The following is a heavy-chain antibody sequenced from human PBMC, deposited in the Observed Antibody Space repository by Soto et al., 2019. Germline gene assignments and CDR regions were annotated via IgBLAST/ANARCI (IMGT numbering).Heavy chain of an antibody. CDR2: INHTGGT. CDR1: GGSVNGYY. J-gene: IGHJ5*02. V-gene: IGHV4-34*01. Sequence: XETLSLTCAVYGGSVNGYYWNGMRQPPGKGLEWIGEINHTGGTHYNPSLKSRVTMSVDTSKNQFSLRLSSVTAADTAIYYCATRITVFGLLIPPFDPWGQGTQGTVSS. CDR3: ATRITVFGLLIPPFDP. D-gene: IGHD3-3*01.